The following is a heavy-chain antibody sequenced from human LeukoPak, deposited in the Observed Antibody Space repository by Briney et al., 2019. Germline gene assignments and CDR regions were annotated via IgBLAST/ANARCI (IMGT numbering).Heavy chain of an antibody. CDR2: ISSSSSYI. D-gene: IGHD3-10*01. J-gene: IGHJ5*02. Sequence: GGSLRLSCAASGFTFSSYSMNWVRQAPGKGLEWVSSISSSSSYIYYANSVKGRFTISRDNAKNSLYLQMNSLRAEDTAVYYCARDESSWFGELSPLFDPWGQGTLVTVSS. CDR3: ARDESSWFGELSPLFDP. V-gene: IGHV3-21*01. CDR1: GFTFSSYS.